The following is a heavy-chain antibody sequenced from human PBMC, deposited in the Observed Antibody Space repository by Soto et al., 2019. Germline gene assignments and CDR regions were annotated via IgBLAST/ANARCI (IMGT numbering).Heavy chain of an antibody. J-gene: IGHJ4*02. D-gene: IGHD3-22*01. CDR2: ISNDGRNK. CDR1: GFAFSSYG. V-gene: IGHV3-30*03. CDR3: VGDSSGYYFTPDY. Sequence: PGGSLRLSCAASGFAFSSYGMHWVRQAPGKGLEWVAVISNDGRNKYYADSVKGRFTISRDNSKNTLYLQLSSLRAEDTAVYYSVGDSSGYYFTPDYWGQGTLVTVS.